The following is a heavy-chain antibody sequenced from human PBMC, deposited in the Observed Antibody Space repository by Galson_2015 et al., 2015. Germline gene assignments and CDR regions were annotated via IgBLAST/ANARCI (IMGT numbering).Heavy chain of an antibody. CDR1: GGSISSGGYY. CDR2: IYYSGST. D-gene: IGHD3-22*01. J-gene: IGHJ5*02. CDR3: ASAYYDSSGRGSADWFDP. Sequence: TLSLTCTVSGGSISSGGYYWSWIRQHPGMGLEWIGYIYYSGSTYYNSSLKSRVSISVDTSKNQFSLKLSSVTAADTAVYYCASAYYDSSGRGSADWFDPWGQGTLVTVSS. V-gene: IGHV4-31*03.